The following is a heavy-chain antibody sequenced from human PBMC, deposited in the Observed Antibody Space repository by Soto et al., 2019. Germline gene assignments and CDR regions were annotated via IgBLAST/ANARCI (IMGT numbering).Heavy chain of an antibody. V-gene: IGHV3-23*01. D-gene: IGHD6-19*01. CDR3: ANCSVGTVRTSGWCNWFDP. J-gene: IGHJ5*02. CDR1: GFTFSSSA. CDR2: IRVGGGDT. Sequence: EVRLLESGGGLAQPGGSRRLSCAASGFTFSSSAMNWVRQAPGKGLEWVSSIRVGGGDTFYADSVRGRFTVSRDISRNTLYMQMNSLRAEDTAIYYCANCSVGTVRTSGWCNWFDPWGKGTLVTVSS.